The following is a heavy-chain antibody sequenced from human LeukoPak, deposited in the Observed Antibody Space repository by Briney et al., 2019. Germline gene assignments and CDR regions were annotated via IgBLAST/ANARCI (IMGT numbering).Heavy chain of an antibody. J-gene: IGHJ4*02. D-gene: IGHD3-10*01. CDR3: ARGYSGSGSPY. Sequence: GGSLRLSCAASGLTFSSYWMYWVRQAPGKGLVWVSRINSDGSGTSYADSVKGRFTISRDNAKNTMFLQMNSLRAEDTAVYYCARGYSGSGSPYWGQGTLVTVSS. CDR2: INSDGSGT. CDR1: GLTFSSYW. V-gene: IGHV3-74*01.